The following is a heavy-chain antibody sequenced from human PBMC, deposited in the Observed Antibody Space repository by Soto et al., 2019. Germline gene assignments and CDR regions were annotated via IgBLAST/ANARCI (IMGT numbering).Heavy chain of an antibody. D-gene: IGHD2-2*01. CDR3: ARDMREYQLLLFDY. CDR2: ISYDGSNK. J-gene: IGHJ4*02. V-gene: IGHV3-30-3*01. CDR1: GFTFSSYA. Sequence: QVQLVESGGGVVQPGRSLRLSCAASGFTFSSYAMHWVRQAPGKGLEWVAVISYDGSNKYYADSVKGRFTISRDNSKNTLYLRMNSLRAEDTAVYYCARDMREYQLLLFDYWGQGTLVTVSS.